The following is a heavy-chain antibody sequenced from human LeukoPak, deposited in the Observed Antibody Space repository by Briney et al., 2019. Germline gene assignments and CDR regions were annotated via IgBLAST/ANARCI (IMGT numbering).Heavy chain of an antibody. CDR1: GFTFSSYG. J-gene: IGHJ4*02. CDR3: AKGVGAGEFDY. Sequence: GGSLRLSCAASGFTFSSYGMHWVRQAPGKGLEWVAVISYDGSNKYYADSVKGRFTISRDNSKNTLYLQMNSLRAEDTAVYYCAKGVGAGEFDYWGQGTLVTVSS. V-gene: IGHV3-30-3*01. D-gene: IGHD1-26*01. CDR2: ISYDGSNK.